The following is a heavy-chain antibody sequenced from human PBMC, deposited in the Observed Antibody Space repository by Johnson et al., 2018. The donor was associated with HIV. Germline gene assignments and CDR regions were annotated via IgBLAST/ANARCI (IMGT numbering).Heavy chain of an antibody. D-gene: IGHD1-26*01. CDR3: AKAWELLGRRAALDI. V-gene: IGHV3-33*06. Sequence: QMLLVESGGGVVQPGRSLRLSCAASGFTFSSYAMHWVRQAPGKGLEWVAVIWYDGSNKYYADYVKGRFTISRDNSKNTLYLQMESLRVEDTAIYYCAKAWELLGRRAALDIWGQGTMVTVSS. CDR2: IWYDGSNK. J-gene: IGHJ3*02. CDR1: GFTFSSYA.